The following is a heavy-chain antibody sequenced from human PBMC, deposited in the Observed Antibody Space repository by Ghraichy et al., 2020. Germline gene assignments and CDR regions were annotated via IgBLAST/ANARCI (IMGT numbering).Heavy chain of an antibody. V-gene: IGHV4-59*01. CDR1: GGSFSGYY. CDR2: IYYSGST. J-gene: IGHJ2*01. Sequence: ESLNISCAVYGGSFSGYYWSWIRQPPGKGLEWIGYIYYSGSTNYNPSLKSRVTISVDTSKNQFSLKLSSVTAADTAVYYCARTLPGIAVAGYWYFDLWGRGTLVTVSS. D-gene: IGHD6-19*01. CDR3: ARTLPGIAVAGYWYFDL.